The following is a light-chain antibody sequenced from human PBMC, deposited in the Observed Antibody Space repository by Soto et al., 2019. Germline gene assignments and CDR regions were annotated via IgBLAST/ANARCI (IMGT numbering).Light chain of an antibody. CDR3: SSFASSNTCV. CDR1: SSDVGAYNY. V-gene: IGLV2-8*01. J-gene: IGLJ3*02. Sequence: QSALTQPPSASGSPGQSVTISCTGTSSDVGAYNYVSWYQQHAGKAPKLVIYEVTKRPSGVPDRFSGSKSANTASLTVSGLQLEDEADYFCSSFASSNTCVFGGGTKLTVL. CDR2: EVT.